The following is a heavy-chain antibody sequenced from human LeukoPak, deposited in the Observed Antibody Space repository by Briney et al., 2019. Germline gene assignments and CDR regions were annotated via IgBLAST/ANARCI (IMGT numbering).Heavy chain of an antibody. D-gene: IGHD3-22*01. Sequence: GGSLRLSCAASGFTFSNYGMHWVRQAPGKGLEWVAVIRYDGGYKYSADSVKGRFTISRDNSKNMLYLQMNSLRAEDTAVYYCARDHSSGYSDYWGQGTLVTVSS. CDR2: IRYDGGYK. J-gene: IGHJ4*02. CDR3: ARDHSSGYSDY. V-gene: IGHV3-33*01. CDR1: GFTFSNYG.